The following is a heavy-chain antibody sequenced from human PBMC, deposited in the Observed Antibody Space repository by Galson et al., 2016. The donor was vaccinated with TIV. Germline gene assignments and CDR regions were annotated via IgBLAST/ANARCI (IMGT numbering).Heavy chain of an antibody. CDR2: IFSGGNT. CDR3: ARDRRVAAANNYYYYYFGLDV. V-gene: IGHV3-66*02. CDR1: QFRFSNNY. Sequence: SLRLSCAASQFRFSNNYMTWVRQAPGRGLEWVSIIFSGGNTYYADSVKCRFTISRDNSKTTLYLQMNSLRPEDTAVYYCARDRRVAAANNYYYYYFGLDVWGQGTTVTVSS. J-gene: IGHJ6*02. D-gene: IGHD6-13*01.